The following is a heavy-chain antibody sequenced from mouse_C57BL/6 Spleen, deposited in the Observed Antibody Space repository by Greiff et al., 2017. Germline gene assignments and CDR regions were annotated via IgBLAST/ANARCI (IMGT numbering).Heavy chain of an antibody. D-gene: IGHD2-12*01. CDR1: GYAFSSYW. Sequence: QVQLQQSGAELVKPGASVKISCKASGYAFSSYWMNWVKQRPGKGLEWIGQIYPGDGDTNYNGKFKGKATLTADKSSSTAYMQLSSLTSEDSAVYFCARRDSYDDGPYYYAMDYWGQGTSVTVSS. CDR2: IYPGDGDT. CDR3: ARRDSYDDGPYYYAMDY. V-gene: IGHV1-80*01. J-gene: IGHJ4*01.